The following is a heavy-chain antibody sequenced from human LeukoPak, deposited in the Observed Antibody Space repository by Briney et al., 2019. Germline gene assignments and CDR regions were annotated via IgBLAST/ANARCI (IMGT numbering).Heavy chain of an antibody. J-gene: IGHJ4*02. V-gene: IGHV4-38-2*02. CDR2: IYHSWST. D-gene: IGHD2-15*01. CDR3: ARDFRVCSSGSCYSGPFDY. Sequence: SETLSLTCTVSGYSISSDYFWGWIRQSPGKGLEWIGSIYHSWSTYFNPSLKSRVTISVDTSKNQFSLKLSSVTAADTAVYYCARDFRVCSSGSCYSGPFDYWGQGTLVTVSS. CDR1: GYSISSDYF.